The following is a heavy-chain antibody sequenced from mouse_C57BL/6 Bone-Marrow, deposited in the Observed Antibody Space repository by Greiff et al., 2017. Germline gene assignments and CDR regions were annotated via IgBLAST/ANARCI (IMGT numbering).Heavy chain of an antibody. Sequence: EVKVVESGGGLVQPGGSLKLSCAASGFTFSDYGMAWVRQAPRKGPEWVAFISNLAYSIYYADTVTGRITISRENAKNTLYLEMSSLRSEDTAMYYCARRELLYYAMDYWGQGTSVTVSS. CDR3: ARRELLYYAMDY. J-gene: IGHJ4*01. CDR1: GFTFSDYG. CDR2: ISNLAYSI. V-gene: IGHV5-15*04. D-gene: IGHD1-3*01.